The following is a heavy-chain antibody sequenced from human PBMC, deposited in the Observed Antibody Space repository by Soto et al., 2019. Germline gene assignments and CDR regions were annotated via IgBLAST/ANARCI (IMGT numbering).Heavy chain of an antibody. CDR1: GFTFSSYW. J-gene: IGHJ6*03. V-gene: IGHV3-7*01. D-gene: IGHD3-3*02. Sequence: GGSLRLSCAASGFTFSSYWMSWVRQAPGKGLEWVANIKQDGSEKYYVDSVKGRFTISRDNAKNSLYLQMNSLRAEDTAVYYCARLAQGYYYYYMDVWGKGPTVTVSS. CDR2: IKQDGSEK. CDR3: ARLAQGYYYYYMDV.